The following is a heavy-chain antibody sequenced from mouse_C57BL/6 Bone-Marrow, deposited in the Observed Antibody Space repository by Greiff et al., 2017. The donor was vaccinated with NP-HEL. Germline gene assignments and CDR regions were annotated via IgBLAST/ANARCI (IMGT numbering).Heavy chain of an antibody. CDR2: IYPGSGST. D-gene: IGHD2-2*01. V-gene: IGHV1-55*01. CDR3: ARYPCIVVTTAMDY. CDR1: GYTFTSYW. J-gene: IGHJ4*01. Sequence: QVQLQQPGAELVKPGASVKMSCKASGYTFTSYWITWVKQRPGQGLEWIGDIYPGSGSTNYNEKFKSKATLTVDTSSSTAYMQLSSLTSEDSAVYYCARYPCIVVTTAMDYWGQGTSVTVSS.